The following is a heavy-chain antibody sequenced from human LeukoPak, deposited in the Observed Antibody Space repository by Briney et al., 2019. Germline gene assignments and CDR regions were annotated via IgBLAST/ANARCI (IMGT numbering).Heavy chain of an antibody. CDR3: ARGKGDSSGWLVNFDY. CDR2: INPSGGST. Sequence: GASVKVSCKASGYTFTSYYMHWVRQAPGQGLVWMGIINPSGGSTSYAQKFQGRVTMTRDTSTSTVYMELSSLRSEDTAVYYCARGKGDSSGWLVNFDYWGQGTLVTVSS. CDR1: GYTFTSYY. D-gene: IGHD6-19*01. V-gene: IGHV1-46*01. J-gene: IGHJ4*02.